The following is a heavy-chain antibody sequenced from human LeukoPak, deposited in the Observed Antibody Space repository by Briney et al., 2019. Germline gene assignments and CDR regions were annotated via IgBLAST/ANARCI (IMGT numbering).Heavy chain of an antibody. CDR1: GGSFSGYY. D-gene: IGHD3-10*01. V-gene: IGHV4-34*01. CDR2: INHSGTT. J-gene: IGHJ4*02. Sequence: PSETLSLTCAVYGGSFSGYYWSWIRQPPGKGLEWIGEINHSGTTNYNPSLKSRVTISVDTSKNQFSLKLSSVTAADTAVYYCARGANVLLWFGELLTYFDYWGQGTLVTVSS. CDR3: ARGANVLLWFGELLTYFDY.